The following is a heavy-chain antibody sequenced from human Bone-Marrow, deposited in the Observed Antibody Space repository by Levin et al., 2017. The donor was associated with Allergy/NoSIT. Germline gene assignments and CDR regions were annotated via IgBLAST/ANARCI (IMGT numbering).Heavy chain of an antibody. D-gene: IGHD6-19*01. V-gene: IGHV3-9*01. CDR2: VNWNSNTI. Sequence: GGSLRLSCAASGFTFDDYAIHWVRQRPGRGLEWVAGVNWNSNTIGYADSVKGRFTISRDNAKKSVFLQMDSLRAEDTAVYLCAKARGFIAVAGDLDYWGRGTLVTVSS. J-gene: IGHJ4*02. CDR3: AKARGFIAVAGDLDY. CDR1: GFTFDDYA.